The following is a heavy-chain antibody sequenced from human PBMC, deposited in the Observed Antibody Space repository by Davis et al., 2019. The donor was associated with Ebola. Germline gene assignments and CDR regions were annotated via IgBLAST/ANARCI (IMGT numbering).Heavy chain of an antibody. CDR2: INHSGST. V-gene: IGHV4-34*01. CDR1: GFTFSSYS. J-gene: IGHJ6*02. Sequence: ESLKISCAASGFTFSSYSMNWVRQPPGKGLEWIGEINHSGSTNYNPPLKSRVTISVDTSKNQFSLKLSSVTAADTAVYYCARDPFHGMDVWGQGTTVTVSS. CDR3: ARDPFHGMDV.